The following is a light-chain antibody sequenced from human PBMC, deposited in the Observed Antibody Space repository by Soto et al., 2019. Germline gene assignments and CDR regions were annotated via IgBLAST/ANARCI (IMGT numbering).Light chain of an antibody. CDR1: QSVSSSY. V-gene: IGKV3-20*01. CDR3: QQYGSSPPLT. J-gene: IGKJ4*01. CDR2: GAS. Sequence: EIGLTQSPCTLSLSTGERATLSCRASQSVSSSYLAWYQQKPGQAPRLLIYGASTRATGIPARFSGSGSGTEFTLTISRLEPEDFVVYYCQQYGSSPPLTFGGGTKVAIK.